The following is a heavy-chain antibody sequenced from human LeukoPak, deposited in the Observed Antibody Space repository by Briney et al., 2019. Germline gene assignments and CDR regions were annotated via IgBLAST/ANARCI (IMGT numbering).Heavy chain of an antibody. CDR3: ARRDGRELPDDY. V-gene: IGHV4-59*08. CDR2: IYYSGST. CDR1: GGSISYYY. Sequence: SETLSLTCTVSGGSISYYYWSWIRQPPGKGLGWIGYIYYSGSTNYNPSLKSRVTISVDTSKNQFSLKLSSVTAADTAVYYCARRDGRELPDDYWGQGTLVTVSS. J-gene: IGHJ4*02. D-gene: IGHD1-26*01.